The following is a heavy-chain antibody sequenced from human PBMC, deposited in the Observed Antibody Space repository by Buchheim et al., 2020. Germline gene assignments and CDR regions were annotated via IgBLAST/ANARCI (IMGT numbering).Heavy chain of an antibody. CDR2: IYYSGST. Sequence: QVQLQESGPGLVKPSETLSLTCTVSGGSISSYYWSWIRQPPGKRLEWIGYIYYSGSTNYNPSLKSRVTISVDTSKNQFSLKLSSVTAADTAVYYCARSQWELYPQDYWGQGTL. V-gene: IGHV4-59*08. CDR3: ARSQWELYPQDY. J-gene: IGHJ4*02. CDR1: GGSISSYY. D-gene: IGHD1-26*01.